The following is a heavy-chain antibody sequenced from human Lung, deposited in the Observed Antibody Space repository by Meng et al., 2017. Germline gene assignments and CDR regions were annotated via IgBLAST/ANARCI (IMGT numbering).Heavy chain of an antibody. V-gene: IGHV4-34*04. J-gene: IGHJ4*02. Sequence: QVTLPQWGPGRLKPSETLSLTCVGSGGSFSDYYWSWIRQPPGKGLEWIGEINHSGSTNDNPSLESRATISVDTSQNNLSLKLSSVTAADSAVYYCARGPTTMAHDFDYWGQGTLVTVSS. CDR2: INHSGST. CDR1: GGSFSDYY. D-gene: IGHD4-11*01. CDR3: ARGPTTMAHDFDY.